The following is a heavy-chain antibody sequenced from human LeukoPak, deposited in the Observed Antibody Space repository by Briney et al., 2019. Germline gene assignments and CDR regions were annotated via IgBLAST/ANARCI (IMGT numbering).Heavy chain of an antibody. V-gene: IGHV3-23*01. CDR2: ISGSGGST. D-gene: IGHD2-15*01. CDR1: GFTFSSNA. Sequence: GGSLRLSCAASGFTFSSNAMSWVRQAPGKGLEWVSAISGSGGSTYYADSVRGRFTISRDNSKNTLYLQMNSLRAEETAVYYCAKGRDIVVVVAATGYWGQGTLVTVSS. CDR3: AKGRDIVVVVAATGY. J-gene: IGHJ4*02.